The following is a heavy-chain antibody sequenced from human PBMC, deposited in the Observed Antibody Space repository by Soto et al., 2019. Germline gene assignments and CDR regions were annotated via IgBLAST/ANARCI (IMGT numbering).Heavy chain of an antibody. CDR3: ARSLGYDHPYGMDV. CDR1: GYTFTGYY. CDR2: INPNSGGT. Sequence: ASVKVSCKASGYTFTGYYMHWVRQAPGQGLEWMGWINPNSGGTNYAQKFQGWVTMTRDASISTAYMELSRLRSDDTAVYYCARSLGYDHPYGMDVWGQGTTVTVSS. V-gene: IGHV1-2*04. D-gene: IGHD3-16*01. J-gene: IGHJ6*02.